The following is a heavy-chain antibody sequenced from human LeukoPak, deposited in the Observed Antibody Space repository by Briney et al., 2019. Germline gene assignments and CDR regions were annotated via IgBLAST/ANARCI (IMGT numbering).Heavy chain of an antibody. J-gene: IGHJ6*03. CDR1: GFTFSTYT. V-gene: IGHV3-21*01. Sequence: GGSLRLSCAASGFTFSTYTMNWVRQAPGRGLEWVSSISSGSSYIYYADSVKGRFTISRDNAMNSLYLQMNSLRAEDTAVYYCARSQKTTVIDYMDVWGKGTTVTVSS. CDR3: ARSQKTTVIDYMDV. D-gene: IGHD4-11*01. CDR2: ISSGSSYI.